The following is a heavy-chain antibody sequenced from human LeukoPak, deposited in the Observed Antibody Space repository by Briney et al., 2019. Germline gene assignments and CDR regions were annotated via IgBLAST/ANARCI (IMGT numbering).Heavy chain of an antibody. Sequence: GGSLRLSCAASGFTFSSYGLHWVRQAPGKGLDWVAAISYDGSNEYYADSVKGRFTISKDNSKNTLFLQMNSLRAEDTAVYYCARDRWELLFDYWGQGTLVTVSS. CDR2: ISYDGSNE. D-gene: IGHD1-26*01. CDR3: ARDRWELLFDY. CDR1: GFTFSSYG. J-gene: IGHJ4*02. V-gene: IGHV3-30*03.